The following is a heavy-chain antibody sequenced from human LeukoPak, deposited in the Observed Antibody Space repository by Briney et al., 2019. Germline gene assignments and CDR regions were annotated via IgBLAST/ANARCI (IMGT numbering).Heavy chain of an antibody. Sequence: SETLSLTCTVSGGSISSYYWSWIRQPAGKGLEWIGRFYTSGSTNYNPSLKSRVTMSVDTSKNQFSLKLSSVTAADTAVYYCARDTYYYGSGSHFFDYWGQGTLVTVSS. J-gene: IGHJ4*02. CDR1: GGSISSYY. V-gene: IGHV4-4*07. CDR2: FYTSGST. CDR3: ARDTYYYGSGSHFFDY. D-gene: IGHD3-10*01.